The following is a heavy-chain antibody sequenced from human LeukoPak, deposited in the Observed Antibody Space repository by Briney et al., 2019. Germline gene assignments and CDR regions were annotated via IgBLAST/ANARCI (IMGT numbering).Heavy chain of an antibody. Sequence: ASETLSLTCIVSGGSISTINYYWGWIRQPPGKGLEWIGPIYYSGSTYHNPSLKSRVTISVDTSKNQFSLKLSSVTAPDTAVYYCARETKTFYFDSSAYYPYSIDSWGQGTLVTVSS. CDR2: IYYSGST. V-gene: IGHV4-39*02. CDR1: GGSISTINYY. CDR3: ARETKTFYFDSSAYYPYSIDS. J-gene: IGHJ4*02. D-gene: IGHD3-22*01.